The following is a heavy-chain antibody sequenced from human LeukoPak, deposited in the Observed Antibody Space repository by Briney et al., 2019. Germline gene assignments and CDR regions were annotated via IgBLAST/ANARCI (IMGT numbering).Heavy chain of an antibody. J-gene: IGHJ4*02. CDR3: ARDAVVAVAGMYYFDY. Sequence: PGGSLRLSCAASGFTFSSYWMSWVRQAPGKGPEWVANIKQDGSEKYYVDSVKGRFTISRDNAKNSLYLQMNSLRAEDTAVYYCARDAVVAVAGMYYFDYWGQGTLVTVSS. CDR1: GFTFSSYW. CDR2: IKQDGSEK. D-gene: IGHD6-19*01. V-gene: IGHV3-7*01.